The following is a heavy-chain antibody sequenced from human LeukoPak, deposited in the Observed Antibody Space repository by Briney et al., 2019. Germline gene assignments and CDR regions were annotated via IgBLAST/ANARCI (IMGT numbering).Heavy chain of an antibody. CDR3: AREDNCSGGSCYYY. D-gene: IGHD2-15*01. J-gene: IGHJ4*02. Sequence: ASVKVSCKASGYTFTAYYMHWVRQAPGQGLEWMGQINPNSGGTNYAQKFQGRVTMTRDTSISTAYMELSRLTSDDTAVYYCAREDNCSGGSCYYYWGQGTLVTVSS. CDR2: INPNSGGT. CDR1: GYTFTAYY. V-gene: IGHV1-2*06.